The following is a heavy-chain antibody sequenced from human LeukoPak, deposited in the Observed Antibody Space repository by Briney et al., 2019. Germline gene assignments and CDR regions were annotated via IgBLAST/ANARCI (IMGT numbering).Heavy chain of an antibody. D-gene: IGHD3-3*01. V-gene: IGHV3-30*04. CDR3: ARDWSLKD. CDR2: ISYDGSNE. J-gene: IGHJ4*02. CDR1: GFTFSSYA. Sequence: GGSLRLSCAASGFTFSSYAMHWVRQAPGKGLEWVAVISYDGSNEYYADSVKGRFTISRDNSENISYLQMNSLRAEDTAVYYCARDWSLKDWGQGTLVTVSS.